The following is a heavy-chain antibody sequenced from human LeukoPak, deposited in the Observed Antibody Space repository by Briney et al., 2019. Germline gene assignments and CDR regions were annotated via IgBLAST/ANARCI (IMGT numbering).Heavy chain of an antibody. D-gene: IGHD5-24*01. Sequence: GASVKVSCKASGGTFSSYAISWVRQAPGQGLEWMGGIIPIFGTANYAQKFQGRVTITADESTSTAYMELSSPRSEDTAVYYCARSATIPPFTFDYWGQGTLVTVSS. CDR2: IIPIFGTA. CDR3: ARSATIPPFTFDY. V-gene: IGHV1-69*13. CDR1: GGTFSSYA. J-gene: IGHJ4*02.